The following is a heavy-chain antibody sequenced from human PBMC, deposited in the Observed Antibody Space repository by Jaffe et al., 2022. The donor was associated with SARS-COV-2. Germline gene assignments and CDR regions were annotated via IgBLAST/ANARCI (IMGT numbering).Heavy chain of an antibody. CDR3: ARDKDTAMVRGAFDI. J-gene: IGHJ3*02. Sequence: QVQLVESGGGVVQPGRSLRLSCAASGFTFSSYAMHWVRQAPGKGLEWVAVISYDGSNKYYADSVKGRFTISRDNSKNTLYLQMNSLRAEDTAVYYCARDKDTAMVRGAFDIWGQGTMVTVSS. V-gene: IGHV3-30*04. CDR1: GFTFSSYA. D-gene: IGHD5-18*01. CDR2: ISYDGSNK.